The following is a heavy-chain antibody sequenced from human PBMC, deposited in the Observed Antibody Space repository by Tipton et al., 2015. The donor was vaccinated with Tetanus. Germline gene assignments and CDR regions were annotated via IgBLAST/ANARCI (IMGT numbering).Heavy chain of an antibody. V-gene: IGHV4-59*01. D-gene: IGHD2-8*01. Sequence: TLSLTCSVSGASISSYYWNWIRQVPGKGLEWIGYTHHSGNTNYNPSLSGRVTTSVDTSKNQFSLTLIAVTAADTAVYFCARGLIDDFLGSRIYFDSWGPGTLVTVSS. CDR2: THHSGNT. CDR3: ARGLIDDFLGSRIYFDS. J-gene: IGHJ4*02. CDR1: GASISSYY.